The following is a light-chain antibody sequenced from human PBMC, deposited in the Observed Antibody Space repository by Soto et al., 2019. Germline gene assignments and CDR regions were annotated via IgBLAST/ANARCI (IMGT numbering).Light chain of an antibody. CDR3: QQSYRAPRT. CDR2: ATS. Sequence: DIPMTQSPSSLSASVGDRVTITCRASQSISNYLNWYQHKTGKAPKLLIYATSILQNGVPSRFSGSGAGTDFTLTISSLQAEDFATYYCQQSYRAPRTFGQGTKVEIK. V-gene: IGKV1-39*01. J-gene: IGKJ1*01. CDR1: QSISNY.